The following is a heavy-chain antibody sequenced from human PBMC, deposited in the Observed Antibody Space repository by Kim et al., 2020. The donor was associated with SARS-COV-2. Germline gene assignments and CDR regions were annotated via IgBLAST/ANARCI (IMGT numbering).Heavy chain of an antibody. V-gene: IGHV1-18*01. Sequence: ASVKVSCKASGYTFTSYGISWVRQAPGQGLEWMGWISAYNGNTNYAQKLQGRVTMTTDTSTSTAYMELRSLRSDDTAVYYRAREIELRYFDWLFHTDYYYYGMDVWGQGTTVTVSS. CDR1: GYTFTSYG. D-gene: IGHD3-9*01. CDR2: ISAYNGNT. CDR3: AREIELRYFDWLFHTDYYYYGMDV. J-gene: IGHJ6*02.